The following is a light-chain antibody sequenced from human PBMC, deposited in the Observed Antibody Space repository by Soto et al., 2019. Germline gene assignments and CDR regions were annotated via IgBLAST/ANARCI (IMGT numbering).Light chain of an antibody. CDR3: QQYGSSPPIP. CDR2: GAS. CDR1: QSVSSSY. V-gene: IGKV3-20*01. J-gene: IGKJ5*01. Sequence: ERVTTQSPTTLSVSKGERATLSCGAIQSVSSSYLAWYQQKPGQAPRLLIYGASSRATGIPDRFSGSGSGTDFTLTISRLEPEDFAVYYCQQYGSSPPIPFGQGTRLAIK.